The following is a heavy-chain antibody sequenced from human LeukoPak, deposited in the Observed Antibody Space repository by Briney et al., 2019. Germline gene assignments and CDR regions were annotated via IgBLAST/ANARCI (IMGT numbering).Heavy chain of an antibody. Sequence: GASVKVSCKASGYTFTSYAMNWVRQAPGQELEWMGWINTNTGNPTYAQGFTGRFVFSLDTSVSMAYLQISSLKAEDTAVYYCARRVTFYSYGYYVYFDYWGQGTLVTVSS. V-gene: IGHV7-4-1*04. D-gene: IGHD5-18*01. CDR2: INTNTGNP. CDR1: GYTFTSYA. CDR3: ARRVTFYSYGYYVYFDY. J-gene: IGHJ4*02.